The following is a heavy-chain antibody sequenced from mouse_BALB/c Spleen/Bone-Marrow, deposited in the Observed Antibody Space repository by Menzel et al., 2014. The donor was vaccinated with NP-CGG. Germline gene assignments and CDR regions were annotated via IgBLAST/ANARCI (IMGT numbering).Heavy chain of an antibody. V-gene: IGHV1-25*01. Sequence: EVKLVESGPELVKPGASMKISCKASGYSSTGYTMNWVKQSHGKNLEWIGLINPYNGGTNYNQKFKDKATLTVDRSSSTAYMELLSLTSEDSAVYYCARLLLYYYAMDYWGQGTSVTVSA. CDR2: INPYNGGT. D-gene: IGHD1-1*01. CDR3: ARLLLYYYAMDY. J-gene: IGHJ4*01. CDR1: GYSSTGYT.